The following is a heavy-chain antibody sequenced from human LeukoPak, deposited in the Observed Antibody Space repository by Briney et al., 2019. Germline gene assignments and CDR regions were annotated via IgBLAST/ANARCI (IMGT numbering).Heavy chain of an antibody. V-gene: IGHV3-23*01. D-gene: IGHD3-10*01. CDR1: GFTFSSYG. CDR2: ISGGGGST. CDR3: ARDLCCENYYGSGRLEYYYYYMDV. J-gene: IGHJ6*03. Sequence: PGGSLRLSCAASGFTFSSYGMSWVRQAPGKGLEWVSAISGGGGSTYYADSVKGRFTISRDNSKNTLYLQMNSLRAEDTAVYYRARDLCCENYYGSGRLEYYYYYMDVWGKGTTVTVSS.